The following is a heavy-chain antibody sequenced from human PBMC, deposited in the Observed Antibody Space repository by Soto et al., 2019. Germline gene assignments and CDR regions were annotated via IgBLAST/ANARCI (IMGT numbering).Heavy chain of an antibody. CDR2: ISYSDSS. CDR1: GGSLTSSDYY. J-gene: IGHJ4*02. V-gene: IGHV4-39*01. Sequence: HLQLQESGPGLVKPSETLSLTCTVSGGSLTSSDYYWGWIRQPPGKGLEWIGTISYSDSSYFNPSLTSRVTRSVDTSKNQFSLRLTSVTAADTAVYYCARHPSPIGPRGYATHYFDFWGQGTLVTVSS. CDR3: ARHPSPIGPRGYATHYFDF. D-gene: IGHD2-2*01.